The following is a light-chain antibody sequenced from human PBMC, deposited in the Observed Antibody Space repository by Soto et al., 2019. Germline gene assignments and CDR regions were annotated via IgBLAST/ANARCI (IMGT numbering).Light chain of an antibody. CDR3: CSYAGSSTYV. CDR2: EVS. CDR1: SSDVGSYNL. J-gene: IGLJ1*01. Sequence: QSALTQPASVSGSPGQSITISCIGISSDVGSYNLVSWYQQHPGKAPKLMIYEVSKRPSGVSNRFSGSKSGNTASLTISGLQAEDEADYYCCSYAGSSTYVFGTGTKVTVL. V-gene: IGLV2-23*02.